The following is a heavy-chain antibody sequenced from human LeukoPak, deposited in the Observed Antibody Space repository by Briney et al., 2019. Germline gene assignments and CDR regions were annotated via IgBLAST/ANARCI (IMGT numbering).Heavy chain of an antibody. Sequence: ASVKVSCKASGYTFTSYDINWVRQATGHGLEWMGWMNPNSGNTGYAQKFQGRVTMTRNTSISTAYMELSSLRSEDTAVYYCARGHYYDSSGYYYWMNYYYYMDVWGKGTTVTVSS. CDR1: GYTFTSYD. J-gene: IGHJ6*03. CDR2: MNPNSGNT. V-gene: IGHV1-8*01. CDR3: ARGHYYDSSGYYYWMNYYYYMDV. D-gene: IGHD3-22*01.